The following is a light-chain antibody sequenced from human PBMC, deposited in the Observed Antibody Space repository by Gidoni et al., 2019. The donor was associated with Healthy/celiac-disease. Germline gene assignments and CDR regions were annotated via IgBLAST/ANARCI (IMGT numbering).Light chain of an antibody. J-gene: IGKJ4*01. CDR2: WAS. V-gene: IGKV4-1*01. Sequence: IVMTQSPDSLAVSLGERATINCKASQSVLYSSNNKNYLAWYQQKPGQPPKLLIYWASTRESGVPDRFSGSGFGTDFTLTISSLQAEDVAVYYCQQYYSTPFTFGGGTKVEIK. CDR1: QSVLYSSNNKNY. CDR3: QQYYSTPFT.